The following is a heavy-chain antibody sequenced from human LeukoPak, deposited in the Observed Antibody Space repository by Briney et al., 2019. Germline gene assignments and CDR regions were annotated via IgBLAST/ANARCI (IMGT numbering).Heavy chain of an antibody. CDR3: ARVDAAYYDILTGYYIPWFDP. CDR2: ISAYNGNT. CDR1: GYTFTSYG. Sequence: ASVKVSCKASGYTFTSYGISWVRQAPGQGLEWMGWISAYNGNTNYAQKLQGRVTMTTVTSTSTAYMELRSLRSDDTAVYYCARVDAAYYDILTGYYIPWFDPWGQGTLVTVSS. J-gene: IGHJ5*02. V-gene: IGHV1-18*01. D-gene: IGHD3-9*01.